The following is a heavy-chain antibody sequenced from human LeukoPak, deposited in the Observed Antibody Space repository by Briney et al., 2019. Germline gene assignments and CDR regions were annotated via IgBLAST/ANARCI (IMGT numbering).Heavy chain of an antibody. CDR3: ARLTVGATAVDC. CDR1: GGSISSSNYH. J-gene: IGHJ4*02. CDR2: IYYSGTT. Sequence: SETLSLTCTVSGGSISSSNYHWGWIRQPPGRGLEWIGTIYYSGTTYYNPSLKSRVTISVDTSKNQFSLRLSSMTAADTAVYYCARLTVGATAVDCWGQGTLATVSS. V-gene: IGHV4-39*01. D-gene: IGHD1-26*01.